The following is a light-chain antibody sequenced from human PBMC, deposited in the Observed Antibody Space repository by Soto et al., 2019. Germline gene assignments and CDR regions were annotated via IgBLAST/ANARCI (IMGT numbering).Light chain of an antibody. CDR2: KAS. V-gene: IGKV1-5*03. Sequence: DIQMTQSPSTLSASVGDRVTITCRASQSISSWLAWYQQKPGKAPKLLLYKASSLESGVPSRFSGSGSGTEFTLTISSLQPDDFATSYCQQYNSYPWTFGQGTKVEIK. J-gene: IGKJ1*01. CDR3: QQYNSYPWT. CDR1: QSISSW.